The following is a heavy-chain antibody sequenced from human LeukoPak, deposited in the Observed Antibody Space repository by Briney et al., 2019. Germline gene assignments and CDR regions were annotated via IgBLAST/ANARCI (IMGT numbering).Heavy chain of an antibody. CDR1: GFTFSDYY. J-gene: IGHJ4*02. CDR3: ARGGFCSSTSCSNFDY. V-gene: IGHV3-11*04. Sequence: PGGSLRLPCAASGFTFSDYYMSWIRQAPGKGLEWVSYINSSGSTIYYADSVKGRFTISRDNAKNSLYLQMNSLRAEDTAVYYCARGGFCSSTSCSNFDYWGQGTLVTVSS. CDR2: INSSGSTI. D-gene: IGHD2-2*01.